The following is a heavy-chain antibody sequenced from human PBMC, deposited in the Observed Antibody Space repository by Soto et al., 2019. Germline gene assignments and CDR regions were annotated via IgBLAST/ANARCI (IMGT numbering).Heavy chain of an antibody. J-gene: IGHJ5*02. CDR1: GGSISSGDYY. CDR2: IYYSGST. Sequence: SETLSLTCTVSGGSISSGDYYWSWIRQPPGKGLEWIGYIYYSGSTYYNPSLKSRVTISVDTSKNQFSLKLSSVTAADTAVYYCARGYTLPPNWFDLWGQGTLVTVSS. V-gene: IGHV4-30-4*01. D-gene: IGHD3-16*02. CDR3: ARGYTLPPNWFDL.